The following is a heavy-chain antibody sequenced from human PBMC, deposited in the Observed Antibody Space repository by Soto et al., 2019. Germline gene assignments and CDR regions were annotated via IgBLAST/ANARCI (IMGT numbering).Heavy chain of an antibody. Sequence: VASVKVSCKASGYTFTTCAMHWVRQAPGQRLEWMGWINAANGNTKTSQNFQGRVTMTRDTSASTVYMELSSLTSEDTAVYYCARDQRRDYDFWSAYSQAFDNWGQGTLVTVSS. CDR1: GYTFTTCA. J-gene: IGHJ4*02. D-gene: IGHD3-3*01. V-gene: IGHV1-3*01. CDR2: INAANGNT. CDR3: ARDQRRDYDFWSAYSQAFDN.